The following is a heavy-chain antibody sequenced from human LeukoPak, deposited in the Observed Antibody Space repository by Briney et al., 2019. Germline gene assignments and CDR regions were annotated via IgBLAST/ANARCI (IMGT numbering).Heavy chain of an antibody. CDR3: ARLGEAVGVLTSDYYYMDV. V-gene: IGHV1-18*01. Sequence: GASVKASCKASGYTFSRYAITWARQAPGQGLEWMGWISAYNGNTNYVRKLQDRVTVTTDTSTSTAYMEMRSLRSDDTAVYYCARLGEAVGVLTSDYYYMDVWGKGTTVIVSS. J-gene: IGHJ6*03. CDR1: GYTFSRYA. CDR2: ISAYNGNT. D-gene: IGHD3-16*01.